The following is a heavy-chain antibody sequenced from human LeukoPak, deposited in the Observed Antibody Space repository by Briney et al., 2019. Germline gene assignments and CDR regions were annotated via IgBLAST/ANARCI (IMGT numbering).Heavy chain of an antibody. CDR1: GFTFSTYG. CDR3: PKLLYYYDSSQPY. D-gene: IGHD3-22*01. V-gene: IGHV3-30*18. CDR2: ISYDGSTK. J-gene: IGHJ4*02. Sequence: PGGSLRLSCTASGFTFSTYGMHWVRQAPGKGLEWVTLISYDGSTKYYSDSVKGRFTLSRDNSKNTLYLQMNSLRAEDTAVYYCPKLLYYYDSSQPYWGQGTLVTVSS.